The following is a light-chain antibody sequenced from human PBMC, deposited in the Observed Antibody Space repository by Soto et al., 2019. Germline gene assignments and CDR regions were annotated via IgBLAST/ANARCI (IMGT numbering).Light chain of an antibody. J-gene: IGLJ1*01. Sequence: QSVLTQPPSVSGAPGQRVTISCTGSSSNIGAGYDVHWYQQLPGTAPKLLIYGNSNRPSGVPDRFSGSKSGTSASLAITRLQAEDEADYGCQSYDRSLSGYVFGTGTKLTVL. V-gene: IGLV1-40*01. CDR2: GNS. CDR1: SSNIGAGYD. CDR3: QSYDRSLSGYV.